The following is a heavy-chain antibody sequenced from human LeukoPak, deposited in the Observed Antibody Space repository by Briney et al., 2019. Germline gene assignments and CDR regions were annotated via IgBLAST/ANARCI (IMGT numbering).Heavy chain of an antibody. J-gene: IGHJ6*02. D-gene: IGHD4-23*01. Sequence: GGSLRLSCAASGFTFSSYGMHWVRQAPGEGLEWVAVIWYDGSNKYYADSVKGRFTISRDNSKNTLYLQMNSLRAEDTAVYYCARSIRLTTVVTTYYYYGMDVWGQGTTVTVSS. CDR3: ARSIRLTTVVTTYYYYGMDV. CDR2: IWYDGSNK. CDR1: GFTFSSYG. V-gene: IGHV3-33*01.